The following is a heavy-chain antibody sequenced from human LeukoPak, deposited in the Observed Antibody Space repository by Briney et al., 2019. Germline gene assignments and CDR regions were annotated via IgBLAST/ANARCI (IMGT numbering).Heavy chain of an antibody. CDR1: GFNFGEFW. D-gene: IGHD5-18*01. CDR2: ISYDGSNK. J-gene: IGHJ4*02. Sequence: GGSLRLSCAASGFNFGEFWMAWVRQTPGKGLEWVAVISYDGSNKYYADSVKGRFTISRDNSKNTLYLQMNSLRAEDTAVYYCARDVDTAIMYYFDYWGQGTLVTVSS. V-gene: IGHV3-30-3*01. CDR3: ARDVDTAIMYYFDY.